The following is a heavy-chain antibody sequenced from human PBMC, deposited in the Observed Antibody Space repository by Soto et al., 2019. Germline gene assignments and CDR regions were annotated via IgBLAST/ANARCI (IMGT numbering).Heavy chain of an antibody. CDR3: ARGGRDQSDFWSDYYRYSYYYYGMHV. CDR2: ISHSGSN. D-gene: IGHD3-3*01. Sequence: SETLSITCAVYGGSFSGYYWTWIRLPLGRGLKWIGEISHSGSNNYNPSLKSRVTISVDTSKNQFSLKLCAVTAADTAVYYCARGGRDQSDFWSDYYRYSYYYYGMHVRGPGTTVTVFS. V-gene: IGHV4-34*01. CDR1: GGSFSGYY. J-gene: IGHJ6*02.